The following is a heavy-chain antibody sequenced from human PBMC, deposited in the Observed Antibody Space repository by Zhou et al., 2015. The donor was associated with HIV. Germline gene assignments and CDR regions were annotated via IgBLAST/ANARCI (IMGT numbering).Heavy chain of an antibody. CDR3: AKASQRRDIVHLKALLDF. J-gene: IGHJ4*02. CDR2: ITPLSGTV. CDR1: GGTFSTYP. Sequence: QVQLVQSGAEVKKAGSSVRVSCQASGGTFSTYPISWVRQAPGQGLEWVGRITPLSGTVHYAQNFQGRVTLSADKSARTAFMELHRLTPGDTAIYYCAKASQRRDIVHLKALLDFWGQGTLVTVSS. D-gene: IGHD2-15*01. V-gene: IGHV1-69*06.